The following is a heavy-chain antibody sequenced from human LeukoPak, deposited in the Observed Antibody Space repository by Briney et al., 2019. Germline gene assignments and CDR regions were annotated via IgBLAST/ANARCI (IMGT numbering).Heavy chain of an antibody. CDR1: GFTFSSYS. V-gene: IGHV3-21*01. CDR2: ISSSSSYI. Sequence: GSLRLSCAASGFTFSSYSMNWVRQAPGKGLEWVSSISSSSSYIYYADSVKGRFTISRDNAKNSLYLQMNSLRAEDTAVYYCARDCSSTSCYTHFDYWGQGTLVTVSS. D-gene: IGHD2-2*02. CDR3: ARDCSSTSCYTHFDY. J-gene: IGHJ4*02.